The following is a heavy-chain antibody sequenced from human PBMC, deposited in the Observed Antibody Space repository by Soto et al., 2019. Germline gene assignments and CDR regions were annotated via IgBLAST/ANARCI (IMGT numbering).Heavy chain of an antibody. CDR2: ISYSGST. D-gene: IGHD1-7*01. CDR1: GGSISSGNYY. Sequence: QVQLQESGPGLVKPSQTLSLTCTVSGGSISSGNYYWSWIRQPPGKGLEWIGFISYSGSTYYNASLESRVTISVDTSKNQFSLNLSFVTAAATAVYYCATMGTPATGLYYFDYWGQGTLVTVSS. CDR3: ATMGTPATGLYYFDY. V-gene: IGHV4-30-4*01. J-gene: IGHJ4*02.